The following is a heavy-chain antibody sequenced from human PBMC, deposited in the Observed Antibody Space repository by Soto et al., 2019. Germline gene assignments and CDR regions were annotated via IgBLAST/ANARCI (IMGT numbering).Heavy chain of an antibody. CDR1: GFTFSSYG. CDR2: ISYDGSNK. Sequence: QVQLVESGGGVVQPGRSLRLSCAASGFTFSSYGMHWVRQAPGKGLEWVAVISYDGSNKYYADSVKGRFTISRDNSKNTLYLQMNSLRAEDTAVYYCAKGALDYIWGSYRSKATSWGPFGYWGQGTLVTVSS. V-gene: IGHV3-30*18. J-gene: IGHJ4*02. D-gene: IGHD3-16*02. CDR3: AKGALDYIWGSYRSKATSWGPFGY.